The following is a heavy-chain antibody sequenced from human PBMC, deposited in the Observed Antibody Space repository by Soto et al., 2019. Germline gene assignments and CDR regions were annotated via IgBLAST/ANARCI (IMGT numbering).Heavy chain of an antibody. CDR3: ARGDQYYDILTGYSERDDAFDS. V-gene: IGHV4-31*03. J-gene: IGHJ3*02. CDR2: INHSGST. Sequence: PSETLSLTCTASGGSISSGGYYWSWIRQHPGKGLEWIGEINHSGSTNYNPSLKSRVTISVDTSKNQFSLKLSSVTAADTAVYYCARGDQYYDILTGYSERDDAFDSWGQGTMVTVAS. CDR1: GGSISSGGYY. D-gene: IGHD3-9*01.